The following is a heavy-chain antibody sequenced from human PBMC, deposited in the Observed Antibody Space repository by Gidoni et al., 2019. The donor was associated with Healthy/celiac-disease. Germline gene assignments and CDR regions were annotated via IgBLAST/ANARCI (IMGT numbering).Heavy chain of an antibody. Sequence: QVQLVQSGAEVKKPAASVKVSCKDSGYTFTGYYMHWVRPAAGQGLAWMGWINPTSGGTNYAQKFQGWVTMTRDTSISTAYMELSRLRSDDTAVYYCARGGAVEKYYYYGMDVWGQGTTVTVSS. CDR3: ARGGAVEKYYYYGMDV. V-gene: IGHV1-2*04. CDR1: GYTFTGYY. CDR2: INPTSGGT. D-gene: IGHD6-19*01. J-gene: IGHJ6*02.